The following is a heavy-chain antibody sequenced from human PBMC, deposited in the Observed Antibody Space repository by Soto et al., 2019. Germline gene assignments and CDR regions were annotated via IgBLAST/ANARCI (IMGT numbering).Heavy chain of an antibody. V-gene: IGHV4-39*01. CDR1: GGSISSSSYY. J-gene: IGHJ4*02. D-gene: IGHD4-17*01. CDR2: IYYSGST. Sequence: QLQLQESGPGLLKPSETLSLTCTVSGGSISSSSYYWGWIRQPPGKGLEWIGSIYYSGSTYYNPSLKSRVTISVDTSKNQFSLKLSSVTAADTAVYYCARLSYGDYVLDYWGQGTLVTVSS. CDR3: ARLSYGDYVLDY.